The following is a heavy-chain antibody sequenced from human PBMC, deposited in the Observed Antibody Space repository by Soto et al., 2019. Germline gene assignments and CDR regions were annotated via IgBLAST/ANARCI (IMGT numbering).Heavy chain of an antibody. CDR3: ARSWEPTREIDY. D-gene: IGHD1-1*01. J-gene: IGHJ4*02. CDR2: IWFDGSNK. V-gene: IGHV3-33*01. CDR1: GFTFRSYA. Sequence: PGGSLRLSCAASGFTFRSYAMHWVRQAPGKGLEWVALIWFDGSNKYYADSVKGRFTVSRDNSKNTLYLQMNSLRAEDTAVYYCARSWEPTREIDYWGQGTLVTVSS.